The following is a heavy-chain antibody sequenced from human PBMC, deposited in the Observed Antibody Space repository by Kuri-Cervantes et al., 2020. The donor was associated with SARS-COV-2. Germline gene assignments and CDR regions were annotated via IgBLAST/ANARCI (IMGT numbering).Heavy chain of an antibody. D-gene: IGHD6-25*01. V-gene: IGHV3-23*01. CDR1: GFTFSSFA. CDR2: ISGSGVGT. J-gene: IGHJ4*02. CDR3: AIDKGRGAFDH. Sequence: GGSLRLSCAASGFTFSSFAMSWVRQAPGKGLEWVSSISGSGVGTYYADSVKGRFTISRDNSKNTLYLQMNSLRAEDSALYYCAIDKGRGAFDHWGQGTLVTVSS.